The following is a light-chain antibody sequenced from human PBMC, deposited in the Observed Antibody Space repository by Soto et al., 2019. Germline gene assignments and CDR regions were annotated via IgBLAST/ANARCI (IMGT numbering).Light chain of an antibody. Sequence: DIQMTQSPSSLSASVGDRVTITCQASQDISNYLNWYQQKPGKAPKLLIYDASNLETGVPSRFSGSGSGTDFTFTISSLPPEDIATYYCQQYDNLPALTFGGGTKVEIK. CDR3: QQYDNLPALT. CDR2: DAS. V-gene: IGKV1-33*01. CDR1: QDISNY. J-gene: IGKJ4*01.